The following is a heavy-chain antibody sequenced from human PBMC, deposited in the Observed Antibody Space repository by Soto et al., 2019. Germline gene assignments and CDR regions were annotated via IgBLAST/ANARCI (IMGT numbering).Heavy chain of an antibody. CDR3: AGSGYSSGWYMG. V-gene: IGHV4-34*01. Sequence: PSETLSLTCAVYSGSFSDYYWSWIRQPPGKGLEWIGEINHSGSTNYNPSLKSRVTISVDTSKNQFSLMLSSVTAADTAVYYCAGSGYSSGWYMGWGQGTLVTVSS. J-gene: IGHJ4*02. CDR2: INHSGST. CDR1: SGSFSDYY. D-gene: IGHD6-19*01.